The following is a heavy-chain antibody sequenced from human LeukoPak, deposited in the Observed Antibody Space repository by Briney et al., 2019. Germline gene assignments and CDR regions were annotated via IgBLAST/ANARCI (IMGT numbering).Heavy chain of an antibody. V-gene: IGHV3-64*01. CDR3: ARRANPLALDY. Sequence: GGSLRLSCAASGFIFDAYALHGVRQAPGKGLEFVATISSNGGSTSYVNSVKGRFTISRDNSRNTLHLQMGSLKTEDTALYFCARRANPLALDYWGRGTLVAVSS. CDR2: ISSNGGST. CDR1: GFIFDAYA. J-gene: IGHJ4*01. D-gene: IGHD2-2*03.